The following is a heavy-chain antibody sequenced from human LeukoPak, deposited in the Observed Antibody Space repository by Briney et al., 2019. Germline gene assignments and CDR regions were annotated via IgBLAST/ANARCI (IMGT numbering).Heavy chain of an antibody. CDR3: ARDRVGSSTSCYDY. CDR1: GFIFSDHY. J-gene: IGHJ4*02. V-gene: IGHV3-11*01. D-gene: IGHD2-2*01. Sequence: PGGSLRLSCAASGFIFSDHYMSWVRQAPGKGLEWVSYMSSSDNPIYYADSVKGRFTISRDNAKNSLYLQMNNLRAEDTAVYYCARDRVGSSTSCYDYWGQGTLVTVSS. CDR2: MSSSDNPI.